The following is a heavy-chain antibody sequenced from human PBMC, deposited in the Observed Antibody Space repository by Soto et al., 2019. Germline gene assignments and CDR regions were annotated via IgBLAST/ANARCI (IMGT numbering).Heavy chain of an antibody. CDR3: AKERGSKSLHPSSSGFDT. CDR1: GYIFTDYH. CDR2: ITTDKGGA. D-gene: IGHD6-13*01. V-gene: IGHV1-2*02. J-gene: IGHJ5*02. Sequence: QVQLVQAGAEVKKPGASVKVSCKASGYIFTDYHIHWVRQAPGQGLEFMGWITTDKGGAVSAQQFQGRVTVTRDTSITTVYQELSNLSSDDTAVYFCAKERGSKSLHPSSSGFDTWGQGTLITVSS.